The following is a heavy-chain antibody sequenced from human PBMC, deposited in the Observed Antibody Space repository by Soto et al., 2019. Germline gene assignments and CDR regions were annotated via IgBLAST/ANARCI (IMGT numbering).Heavy chain of an antibody. CDR1: GGSVSSVSYY. Sequence: ASETLSLTCTVSGGSVSSVSYYWSWIRQPPGKVLEWIGYIYYSWSTNYNPSLKSRVTMSVDTSKNQFSLKLRSVTAADTAVYYCARDLKFGQDDYWGQGSQVTVSS. D-gene: IGHD3-10*01. CDR2: IYYSWST. J-gene: IGHJ4*02. V-gene: IGHV4-61*01. CDR3: ARDLKFGQDDY.